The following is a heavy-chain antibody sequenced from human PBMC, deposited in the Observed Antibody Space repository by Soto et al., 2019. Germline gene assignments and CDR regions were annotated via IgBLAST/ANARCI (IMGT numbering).Heavy chain of an antibody. CDR3: AGYCSGGSCYSEADY. J-gene: IGHJ4*02. V-gene: IGHV3-21*01. D-gene: IGHD2-15*01. CDR2: ISSSSSSI. CDR1: GFTFSSYS. Sequence: EVQLVESGGGLVKPGGSLRLSCAASGFTFSSYSMNWVRQAPGKGLEWVSSISSSSSSIYYADSVKGRFTISRDNAKKPLYLQMNSLRAEDTAVYYCAGYCSGGSCYSEADYWGQGTLVTVSS.